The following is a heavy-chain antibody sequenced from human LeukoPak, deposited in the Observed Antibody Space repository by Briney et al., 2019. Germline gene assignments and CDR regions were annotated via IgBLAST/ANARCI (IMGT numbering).Heavy chain of an antibody. CDR1: GGSISQYY. CDR2: VYRSGNT. Sequence: SETLSLTCTLSGGSISQYYWSWIRQPPGKGPEWIGYVYRSGNTNYHPSLKSRVTISVDTSKNHFSLNLTSVTAADTAVYYFARVKDFAYSFFDLRGGGTLVTVSS. V-gene: IGHV4-59*01. CDR3: ARVKDFAYSFFDL. J-gene: IGHJ2*01.